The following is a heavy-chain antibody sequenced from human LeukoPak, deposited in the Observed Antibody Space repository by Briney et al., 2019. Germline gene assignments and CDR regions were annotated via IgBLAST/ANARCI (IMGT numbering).Heavy chain of an antibody. CDR2: ISGSDTST. CDR1: GFTFSNYS. J-gene: IGHJ4*02. V-gene: IGHV3-23*01. Sequence: PGGSLRLSCAASGFTFSNYSMTWVRQAPGKRLEWVSSISGSDTSTYYADSVKGRFTISRDNSKNTLELQMDSLRAEDTAVYYCTKARSASSSSCYNYWGQGILVTVSS. D-gene: IGHD2-2*02. CDR3: TKARSASSSSCYNY.